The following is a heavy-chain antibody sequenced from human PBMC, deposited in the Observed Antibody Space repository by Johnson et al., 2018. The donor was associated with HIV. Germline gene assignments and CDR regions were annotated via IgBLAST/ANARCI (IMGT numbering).Heavy chain of an antibody. CDR2: ISYDGSNK. V-gene: IGHV3-30*04. CDR1: GFTFSSYA. CDR3: ARAPGFSRAFDI. Sequence: QVQLVESGGGVVQPGRSLRLSCAASGFTFSSYALHWVRQAPGKGLEWVAVISYDGSNKYYADSLMGRFTISRDNSKNSLYLQMNSLRAEDTAVYYCARAPGFSRAFDIWGQGTMVTVSS. D-gene: IGHD3-10*01. J-gene: IGHJ3*02.